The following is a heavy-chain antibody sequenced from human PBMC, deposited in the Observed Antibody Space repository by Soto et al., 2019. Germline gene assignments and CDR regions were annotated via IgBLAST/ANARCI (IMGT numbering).Heavy chain of an antibody. Sequence: ASVKVSCKASGGTFSSYTISWVRQAPGQGLEWMGRIIPILGIANYAQKFQGRVTITADKSTSTAYMELSSLRSEDTAVYYCARDRPQILTGYTKSYYIDYWGQGTLVTGSS. CDR1: GGTFSSYT. V-gene: IGHV1-69*02. CDR2: IIPILGIA. CDR3: ARDRPQILTGYTKSYYIDY. J-gene: IGHJ4*02. D-gene: IGHD3-9*01.